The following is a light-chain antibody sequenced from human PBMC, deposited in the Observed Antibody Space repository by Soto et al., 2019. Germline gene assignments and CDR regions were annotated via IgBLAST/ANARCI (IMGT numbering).Light chain of an antibody. CDR2: GAS. CDR3: QQYGSSPSIT. V-gene: IGKV3-20*01. CDR1: QSVSSSY. J-gene: IGKJ5*01. Sequence: EIVLTQSPGTLSLSPGERATLSCRASQSVSSSYLAWYQQKPGQAPRLLIYGASSRATGIPDRFSGSGSGTDFTLTISRFEPEDFAVYYCQQYGSSPSITFGQGTRLEIK.